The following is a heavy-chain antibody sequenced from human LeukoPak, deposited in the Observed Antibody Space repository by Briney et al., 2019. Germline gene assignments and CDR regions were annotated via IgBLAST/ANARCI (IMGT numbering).Heavy chain of an antibody. J-gene: IGHJ4*02. V-gene: IGHV3-30*02. CDR1: GVILNTYG. D-gene: IGHD5-18*01. Sequence: PGGSLRLSCVVSGVILNTYGMHWVRQAPGKGLEWVAFIRYDGSNKYYADSVKGRFTISRDNSKNTLYLQMNSLRAEDTAVYYCAKDPRDHSYGWSWRYFDYWGQGTLVTVSS. CDR3: AKDPRDHSYGWSWRYFDY. CDR2: IRYDGSNK.